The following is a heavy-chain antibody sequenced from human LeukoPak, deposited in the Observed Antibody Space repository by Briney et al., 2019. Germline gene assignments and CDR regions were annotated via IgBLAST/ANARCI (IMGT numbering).Heavy chain of an antibody. CDR3: ARDHKKDTAMVSGY. CDR2: INPNSGGT. J-gene: IGHJ4*02. V-gene: IGHV1-2*02. CDR1: GYTFTGYY. D-gene: IGHD5-18*01. Sequence: ASVKVSCKASGYTFTGYYVHWVRQAPGQGLEWMGWINPNSGGTNYAQKFQGRVTMTRDTSISTAYMELSRLRSDDTAVYYCARDHKKDTAMVSGYWGQGTLVTVSS.